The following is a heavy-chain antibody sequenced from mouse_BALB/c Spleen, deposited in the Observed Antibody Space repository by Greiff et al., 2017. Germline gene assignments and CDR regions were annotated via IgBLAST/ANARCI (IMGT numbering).Heavy chain of an antibody. CDR2: ISSGGST. Sequence: EVKLVESGGGLVKPGGSLKLSCAASGFTFSSYAMSWVRQTPEKRLEWVASISSGGSTYYPDSLKGRFTISRDNARNILYLQMSSLRSEDTAMYYCARGGGNYEGFAYWGQGTLVTVSA. CDR3: ARGGGNYEGFAY. CDR1: GFTFSSYA. J-gene: IGHJ3*01. V-gene: IGHV5-6-5*01. D-gene: IGHD2-1*01.